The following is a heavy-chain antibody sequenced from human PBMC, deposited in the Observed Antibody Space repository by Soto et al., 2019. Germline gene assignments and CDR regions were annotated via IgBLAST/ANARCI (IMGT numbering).Heavy chain of an antibody. J-gene: IGHJ4*02. V-gene: IGHV1-46*01. CDR1: GYTFTSYY. CDR2: INPSGGST. Sequence: ASVKVSCKASGYTFTSYYMHWVRQAPGQGLERMGIINPSGGSTSYAQKFQGRVTMTRDTSTSTVYMELSSLRSEDTAVYYCAREVVDTAILDWGQGTLVTVSS. CDR3: AREVVDTAILD. D-gene: IGHD5-18*01.